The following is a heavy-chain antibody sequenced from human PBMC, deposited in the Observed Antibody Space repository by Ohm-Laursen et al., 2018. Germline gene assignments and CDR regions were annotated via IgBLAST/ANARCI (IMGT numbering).Heavy chain of an antibody. J-gene: IGHJ1*01. D-gene: IGHD6-13*01. CDR1: GFTFDDYA. V-gene: IGHV3-9*01. Sequence: SLRLSCAASGFTFDDYAMHWVRQAPGKGLEWVSGISWNSGSIGYADFVKGRFTISRDNAKNSLYLQMNSLRAEDTALYYCAKDFFRSSEIIAAAGTFQHWGQGTLVTVSS. CDR3: AKDFFRSSEIIAAAGTFQH. CDR2: ISWNSGSI.